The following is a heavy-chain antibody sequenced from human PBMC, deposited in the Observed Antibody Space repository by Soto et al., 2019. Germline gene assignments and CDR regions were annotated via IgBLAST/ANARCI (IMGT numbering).Heavy chain of an antibody. CDR1: GGTFSSYA. D-gene: IGHD6-13*01. CDR3: PRATVIAAAVYNWFDP. J-gene: IGHJ5*02. V-gene: IGHV1-69*06. CDR2: IIPIFGTA. Sequence: QVQLVQSGAEVKKPGSSVKVSCKASGGTFSSYAISWVRQAPGQGLEWMGGIIPIFGTANYAQKFQGRVTITADKPTSTAYMELSSLRSEDTAVYYCPRATVIAAAVYNWFDPLGQGTLVTVSS.